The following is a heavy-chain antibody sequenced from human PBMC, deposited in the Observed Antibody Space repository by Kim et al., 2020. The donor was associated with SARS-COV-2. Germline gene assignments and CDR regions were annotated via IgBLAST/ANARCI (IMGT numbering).Heavy chain of an antibody. CDR1: GFTFSSYA. Sequence: GGSLRLSCAASGFTFSSYAMSWVRQAPGKGLEWVSAISGSGGSTYYADSVKGRFTISRDNSKNTLYLQMNSLRAEDTAVYYCAKDPSDVVVVAENWFDPWGQGTLVTVSS. D-gene: IGHD2-15*01. V-gene: IGHV3-23*01. J-gene: IGHJ5*02. CDR3: AKDPSDVVVVAENWFDP. CDR2: ISGSGGST.